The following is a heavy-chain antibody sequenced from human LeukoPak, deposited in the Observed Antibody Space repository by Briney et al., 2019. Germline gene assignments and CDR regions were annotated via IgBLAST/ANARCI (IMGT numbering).Heavy chain of an antibody. CDR3: ARGPSYYYGSGTPGFVNAFDI. CDR2: IFYSGST. V-gene: IGHV4-59*01. Sequence: SETLSLTCTVSGGSISSYYWSWVRQPPGKGLEWIWYIFYSGSTNYNPSLKSRVTISVDTSKNQFFLNLSSVTTADTAVYYCARGPSYYYGSGTPGFVNAFDISGQGTMATVSS. CDR1: GGSISSYY. D-gene: IGHD3-10*01. J-gene: IGHJ3*02.